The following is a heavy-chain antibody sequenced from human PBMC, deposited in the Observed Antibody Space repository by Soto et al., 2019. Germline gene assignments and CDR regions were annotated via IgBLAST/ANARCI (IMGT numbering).Heavy chain of an antibody. Sequence: QGQLQESGPGLVKPSENLSLICTVSGGTISGYYWSWIGQPPGGGLEWIGYIFYRGNTLYTPSLQSRVAISVDTSKNQFSLRLSSVTAADTAVYYCTSHAIIPKLRYGMDVWGQGATVTVSS. V-gene: IGHV4-59*01. CDR1: GGTISGYY. CDR3: TSHAIIPKLRYGMDV. D-gene: IGHD2-15*01. CDR2: IFYRGNT. J-gene: IGHJ6*02.